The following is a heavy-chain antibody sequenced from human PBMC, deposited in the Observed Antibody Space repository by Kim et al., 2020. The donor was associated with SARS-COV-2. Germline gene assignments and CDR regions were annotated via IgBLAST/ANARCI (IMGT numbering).Heavy chain of an antibody. Sequence: SETLSLTCTVSGGSISSYYWSWIRQPPGKGLEWIGYIYYSGSTNYNPSLKSRVTISVDTSKNQFSLKLSSVTAADTAVYYCARYYYDSSGQNFDYWGQGTLVTVSS. CDR2: IYYSGST. CDR3: ARYYYDSSGQNFDY. V-gene: IGHV4-59*01. D-gene: IGHD3-22*01. CDR1: GGSISSYY. J-gene: IGHJ4*02.